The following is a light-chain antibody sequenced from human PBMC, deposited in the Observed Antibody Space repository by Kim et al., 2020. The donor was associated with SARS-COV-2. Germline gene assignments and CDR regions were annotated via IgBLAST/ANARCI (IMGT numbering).Light chain of an antibody. J-gene: IGLJ3*02. CDR2: YDS. CDR3: QVWDSSSDHWV. CDR1: NIGRKS. V-gene: IGLV3-21*04. Sequence: SYELTQPPSLSVAPGQTARITCGGDNIGRKSVHWYQQKPGQAPVVVIYYDSDRPSGIPERFSGSNSGNTATLTISRVEAGDDADYYCQVWDSSSDHWVFG.